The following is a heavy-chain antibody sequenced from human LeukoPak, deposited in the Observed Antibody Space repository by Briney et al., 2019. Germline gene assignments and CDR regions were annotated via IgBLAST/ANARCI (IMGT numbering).Heavy chain of an antibody. J-gene: IGHJ4*02. V-gene: IGHV4-34*01. CDR3: ARGRPYGGYIY. D-gene: IGHD5-12*01. CDR1: GGSISSYY. Sequence: SETLSLTCTVSGGSISSYYWSWIRQPPGKGLEWIGEINHSGSTNYNPSLKSRVTISVDTSKNQFSLKLSSVTAADTAVYYCARGRPYGGYIYWGQGTLVTVSS. CDR2: INHSGST.